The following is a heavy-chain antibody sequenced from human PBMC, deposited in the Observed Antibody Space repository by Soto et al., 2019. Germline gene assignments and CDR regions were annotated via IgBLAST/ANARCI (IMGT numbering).Heavy chain of an antibody. Sequence: GGSLRLSCAASGFTFSGYAMSWVRQAPGKGLEWVSAISGSGGSTYYADSVKGRFTISRDNAKNTLYLQMNSLRAEDTAVYYCAKDKAMIVVVITNFDYWGQGTLVTVSS. D-gene: IGHD3-22*01. CDR3: AKDKAMIVVVITNFDY. J-gene: IGHJ4*02. CDR1: GFTFSGYA. V-gene: IGHV3-23*01. CDR2: ISGSGGST.